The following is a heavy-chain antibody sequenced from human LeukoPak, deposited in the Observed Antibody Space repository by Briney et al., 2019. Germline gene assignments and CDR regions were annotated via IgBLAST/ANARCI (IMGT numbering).Heavy chain of an antibody. V-gene: IGHV3-21*04. J-gene: IGHJ4*02. CDR1: GFTFSIYS. D-gene: IGHD6-19*01. Sequence: GGSLRLSCAASGFTFSIYSINWVRQAPGKGLEWVSFITGNSNYIYYADSVKGRFTISRDNAKNSLYLQMNSLRAEDTAVYYCAKTEQWLVTGFDYWGQGTLVTVSS. CDR2: ITGNSNYI. CDR3: AKTEQWLVTGFDY.